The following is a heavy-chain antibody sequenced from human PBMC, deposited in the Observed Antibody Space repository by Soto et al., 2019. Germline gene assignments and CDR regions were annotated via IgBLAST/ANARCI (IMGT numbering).Heavy chain of an antibody. CDR3: ARSNCGGDCYSGIDV. V-gene: IGHV1-45*02. CDR1: GYTYTYRY. D-gene: IGHD2-21*02. CDR2: ITPFNGNT. Sequence: SVKVSCKASGYTYTYRYLHWVRQAPGQAPEWMGWITPFNGNTKYAQKFQDRVTITRDRSMSTAYLEMSSLRSDDTAVYYCARSNCGGDCYSGIDVWGQRTTVTVTS. J-gene: IGHJ6*02.